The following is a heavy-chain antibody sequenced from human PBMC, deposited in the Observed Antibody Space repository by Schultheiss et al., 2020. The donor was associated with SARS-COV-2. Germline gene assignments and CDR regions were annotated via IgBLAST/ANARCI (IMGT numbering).Heavy chain of an antibody. V-gene: IGHV3-33*01. D-gene: IGHD1-1*01. J-gene: IGHJ3*02. CDR2: IWFEGINQ. Sequence: GGSLRLSCAASGFSFSSYAMHWVRQAPGKGLEWVAVIWFEGINQYYADSVKGRFTISRDNSKNTLYLQLNSLRAEDTAVYYCARDLDVRGAFDIWGQGTMVTVSS. CDR3: ARDLDVRGAFDI. CDR1: GFSFSSYA.